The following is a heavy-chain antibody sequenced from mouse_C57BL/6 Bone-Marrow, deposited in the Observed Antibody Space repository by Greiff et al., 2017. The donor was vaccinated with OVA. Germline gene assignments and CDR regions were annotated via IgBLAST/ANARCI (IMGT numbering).Heavy chain of an antibody. V-gene: IGHV1-78*01. CDR2: IYPRDGST. CDR3: TREGLYWYFDV. Sequence: QVQLKESDAELVKPGASVKISCKVSGYTFTDHTIHWMKQRPEQGLEWIGYIYPRDGSTKYNEKLKGKATLTADKSSSTAYMHLNSLTSEDSAVYFCTREGLYWYFDVWGTGTTVTVSS. J-gene: IGHJ1*03. CDR1: GYTFTDHT.